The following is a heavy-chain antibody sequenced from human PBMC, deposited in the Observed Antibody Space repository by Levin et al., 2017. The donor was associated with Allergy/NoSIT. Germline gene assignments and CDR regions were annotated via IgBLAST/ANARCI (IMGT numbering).Heavy chain of an antibody. D-gene: IGHD3-22*01. CDR3: ARGVGPQIAPLNY. Sequence: GESLKISCKASGYTFTSYDINWVRQATGQGLEWMGWMNPNSGNTGYAQKFQGRVTMTRNTSISTAYMELSSLRSEDTAVYYCARGVGPQIAPLNYWGQGTLVTVSS. CDR2: MNPNSGNT. V-gene: IGHV1-8*01. J-gene: IGHJ4*02. CDR1: GYTFTSYD.